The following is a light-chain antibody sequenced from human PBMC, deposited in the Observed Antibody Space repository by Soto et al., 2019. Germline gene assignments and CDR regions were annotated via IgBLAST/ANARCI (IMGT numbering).Light chain of an antibody. Sequence: QSALTQPPCASGSPGQSGTISYTGTSSDVGGYNYVSWYQQHPGKAPKLMIYDVSKRPSGVPDRFSGSKSGNTASLTVSGLQAEDEADYYCSSYAGSTVVFGGGTKLTVL. CDR3: SSYAGSTVV. CDR2: DVS. V-gene: IGLV2-8*01. J-gene: IGLJ2*01. CDR1: SSDVGGYNY.